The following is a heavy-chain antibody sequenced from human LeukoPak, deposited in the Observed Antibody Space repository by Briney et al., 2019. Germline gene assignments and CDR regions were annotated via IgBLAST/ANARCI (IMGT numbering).Heavy chain of an antibody. V-gene: IGHV3-9*01. D-gene: IGHD5-18*01. CDR2: ISWNSGSI. Sequence: GGSLRLSCAASGFTLDDYAMHWVRHAPGKGLEWVSGISWNSGSIGYADSVKGRFTISRDNAKNSLYLQMNSLRAEDTALYYCAKDIEDSYGYSFDYWGQGTLVTVSS. J-gene: IGHJ4*02. CDR1: GFTLDDYA. CDR3: AKDIEDSYGYSFDY.